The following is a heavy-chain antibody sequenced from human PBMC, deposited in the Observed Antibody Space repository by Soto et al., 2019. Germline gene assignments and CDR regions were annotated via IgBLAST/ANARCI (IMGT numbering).Heavy chain of an antibody. Sequence: QVQLQQWGAGLLKPSETLSLTCAVYGGSFSDYYWSWIRQPPGKGLEWIGEISHSGSTNFNPSLTSRVSILIDTSKSQFSLRLSSGTASDTAVYYCARGRKGYSSPCFVDWGQGTLFAVSS. CDR2: ISHSGST. V-gene: IGHV4-34*01. D-gene: IGHD6-13*01. CDR1: GGSFSDYY. CDR3: ARGRKGYSSPCFVD. J-gene: IGHJ4*02.